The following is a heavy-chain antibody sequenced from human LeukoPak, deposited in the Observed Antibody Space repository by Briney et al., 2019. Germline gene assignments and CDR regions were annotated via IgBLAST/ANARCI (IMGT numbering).Heavy chain of an antibody. D-gene: IGHD6-13*01. CDR3: AREAAAGTFYYYYYTDV. J-gene: IGHJ6*03. V-gene: IGHV3-23*01. Sequence: GGSLRLSCAASGFTFSSYAMSWVRQAPGKGLEWVSAISGSGGSTYYADSVKGRFTISRDNSKNTLYLQMNSLRAEDTAVYYCAREAAAGTFYYYYYTDVWGKGTTVTVSS. CDR1: GFTFSSYA. CDR2: ISGSGGST.